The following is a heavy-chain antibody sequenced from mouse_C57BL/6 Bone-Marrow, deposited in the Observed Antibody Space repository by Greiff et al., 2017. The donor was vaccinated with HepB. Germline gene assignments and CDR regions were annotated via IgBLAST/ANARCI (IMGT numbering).Heavy chain of an antibody. D-gene: IGHD2-4*01. CDR2: INPGSGGT. V-gene: IGHV1-54*01. Sequence: QVQLQESGAELVRPGTSVKVSCKASGYAFTNYLIEWVKQRPGQGLEWIGVINPGSGGTNYNEKFKGKATLTADKSSSTAYLQLSSLTSEDSAVYFCARYDYEDFDDWGKGTTVTVSS. CDR1: GYAFTNYL. CDR3: ARYDYEDFDD. J-gene: IGHJ1*03.